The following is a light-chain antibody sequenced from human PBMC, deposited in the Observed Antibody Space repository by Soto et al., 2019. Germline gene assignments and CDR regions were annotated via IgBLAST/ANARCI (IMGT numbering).Light chain of an antibody. J-gene: IGLJ2*01. Sequence: QSALTPPASVSGSPGQSITISCAGTSSDVGGYNYVSWYQQHPGKVPRLIISDVNKRPSGVSDRFSGSKSGNTASLTISGLQAEDEADYYCASFTRSVTVVFGGGTKLTVL. CDR1: SSDVGGYNY. CDR2: DVN. CDR3: ASFTRSVTVV. V-gene: IGLV2-14*03.